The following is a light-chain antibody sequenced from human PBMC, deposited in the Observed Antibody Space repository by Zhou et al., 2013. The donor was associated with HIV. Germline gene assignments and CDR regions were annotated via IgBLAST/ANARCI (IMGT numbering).Light chain of an antibody. Sequence: DIQMTQSPSTLSASVGDRVTITCRASQSITSWLAWYQQKPGKAPKLLIYKASNLESGVPSRFSGSGSGTDFSLTISSLQPDDFATYYCQHYNADPYTFGQGTKLEI. V-gene: IGKV1-5*03. CDR3: QHYNADPYT. CDR1: QSITSW. CDR2: KAS. J-gene: IGKJ2*01.